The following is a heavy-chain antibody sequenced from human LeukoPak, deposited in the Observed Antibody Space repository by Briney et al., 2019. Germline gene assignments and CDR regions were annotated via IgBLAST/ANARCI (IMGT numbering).Heavy chain of an antibody. CDR1: GFPYSRYA. D-gene: IGHD3-3*01. Sequence: GGSLRLSCGASGFPYSRYAMSWVRQAPGKGLEWVSAICGSGGSTYYADSVKGRFTISRDNSKNSLYLQMNSLIAEDTAVYYCARPYYDFWSGYYPFDYWGQGTLVSVFS. CDR2: ICGSGGST. V-gene: IGHV3-23*01. CDR3: ARPYYDFWSGYYPFDY. J-gene: IGHJ4*02.